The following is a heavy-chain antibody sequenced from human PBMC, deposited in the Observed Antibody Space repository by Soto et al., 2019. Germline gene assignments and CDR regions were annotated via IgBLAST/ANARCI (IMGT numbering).Heavy chain of an antibody. D-gene: IGHD3-3*01. J-gene: IGHJ4*02. CDR3: ANAENYDFWSGYYRFFDY. CDR1: GFTFRSYA. Sequence: GGSLRLSCAASGFTFRSYAMSWVRQAPGKGLEWVSAISGSGGSTYYADSVKGRFTISRDNSKNTLYLQMNSLRAEDTAVYYCANAENYDFWSGYYRFFDYWGQGTLVTVSS. V-gene: IGHV3-23*01. CDR2: ISGSGGST.